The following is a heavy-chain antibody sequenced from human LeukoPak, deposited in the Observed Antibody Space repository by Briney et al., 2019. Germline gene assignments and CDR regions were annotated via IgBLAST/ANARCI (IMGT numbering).Heavy chain of an antibody. V-gene: IGHV3-53*01. CDR1: GFTVTSNY. Sequence: GGSLRLSSAASGFTVTSNYMSWVRQAPGKGLEWVSVIYSGGSTYYADSVKGRFTISRDNSKNTLYLQMNSLRAEDTAVYYCSGGSRRGSFDIWGQGTMVTVSS. CDR2: IYSGGST. J-gene: IGHJ3*02. D-gene: IGHD1-26*01. CDR3: SGGSRRGSFDI.